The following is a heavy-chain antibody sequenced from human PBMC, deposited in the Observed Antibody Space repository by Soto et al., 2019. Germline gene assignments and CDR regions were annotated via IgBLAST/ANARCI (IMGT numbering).Heavy chain of an antibody. V-gene: IGHV3-53*04. Sequence: EVQLVESGGGLVQPGGSLRLSCAASGFTVSSNYMSWVRQAPGKGLEWVSVIYSGGSTYYADSVKGRFTISRHNSKNTLYLQMNSMRAADTDVYYCARPRLCGGDSMADYGGQGTLVTVSS. CDR3: ARPRLCGGDSMADY. D-gene: IGHD2-21*02. CDR2: IYSGGST. CDR1: GFTVSSNY. J-gene: IGHJ4*02.